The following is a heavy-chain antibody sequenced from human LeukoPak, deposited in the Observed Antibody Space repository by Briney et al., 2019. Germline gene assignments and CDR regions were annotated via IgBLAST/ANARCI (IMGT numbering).Heavy chain of an antibody. V-gene: IGHV4-59*12. Sequence: SETLSLACIVSGGSISLYHWSWVRQSPGKGLDWLGYINHSGTTNYDPSLKSRITMSIDTSKKEFSLKLNSVTAADTAVYYCARGGDYGDYWWFDPWGQGTLVTVSS. D-gene: IGHD4-17*01. CDR2: INHSGTT. J-gene: IGHJ5*02. CDR1: GGSISLYH. CDR3: ARGGDYGDYWWFDP.